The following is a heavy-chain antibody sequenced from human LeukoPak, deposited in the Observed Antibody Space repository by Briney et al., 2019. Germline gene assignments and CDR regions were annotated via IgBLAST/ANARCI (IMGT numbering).Heavy chain of an antibody. D-gene: IGHD3-22*01. V-gene: IGHV1-2*02. Sequence: ASVKVSCKASGYTFTAYYIHWVRQAPGQGLEWMGWINPNSGGTNYAQKFQGRVTMTKDTSTSTVYMELSSLRSEDTAVYYCARRALTYYYDSSGYADYWGQGTLVTVSS. CDR1: GYTFTAYY. CDR2: INPNSGGT. J-gene: IGHJ4*02. CDR3: ARRALTYYYDSSGYADY.